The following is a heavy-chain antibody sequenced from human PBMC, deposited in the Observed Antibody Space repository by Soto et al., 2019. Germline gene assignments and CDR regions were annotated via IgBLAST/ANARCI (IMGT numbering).Heavy chain of an antibody. V-gene: IGHV4-59*01. CDR1: GGSISSYY. J-gene: IGHJ4*02. D-gene: IGHD6-19*01. CDR3: ARVGPPYSSGSLGN. CDR2: IYYSGST. Sequence: PSETLSLTCTVSGGSISSYYWSWVRQPPGKGLEWIGYIYYSGSTNYNPSLKSRVTISVDTSKNQFSLKLSSVTAADTAVYYCARVGPPYSSGSLGNWGQGTLVTVSS.